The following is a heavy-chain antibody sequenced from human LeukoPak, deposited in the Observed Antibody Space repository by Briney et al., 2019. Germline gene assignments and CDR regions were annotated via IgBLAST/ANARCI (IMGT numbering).Heavy chain of an antibody. V-gene: IGHV4-34*01. CDR2: INHSGST. CDR3: ARGSCTGGVCRYYYYYYYMDV. Sequence: SETLSLTCAVYGGSFSGYYWSWIRQPPGKGLEWIGEINHSGSTNYNPSLKSRVTISVDTSKNQFSLKLSSVTAADTAVCYCARGSCTGGVCRYYYYYYYMDVWGKGTTVTVSS. CDR1: GGSFSGYY. D-gene: IGHD2-8*02. J-gene: IGHJ6*03.